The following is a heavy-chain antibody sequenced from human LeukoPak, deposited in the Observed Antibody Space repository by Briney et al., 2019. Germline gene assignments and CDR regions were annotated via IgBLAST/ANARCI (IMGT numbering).Heavy chain of an antibody. Sequence: ASVKVSCKASGGTFSSYDISWVRQAPGQGLEWMGWINPNSGGTNYAQKFQGRVTMTRDTSISTAYMELSRLRSDDTAVYYCAPTRLSYGDWEIFAYWGQGTLVKVSS. CDR3: APTRLSYGDWEIFAY. CDR1: GGTFSSYD. D-gene: IGHD4-17*01. J-gene: IGHJ4*02. V-gene: IGHV1-2*02. CDR2: INPNSGGT.